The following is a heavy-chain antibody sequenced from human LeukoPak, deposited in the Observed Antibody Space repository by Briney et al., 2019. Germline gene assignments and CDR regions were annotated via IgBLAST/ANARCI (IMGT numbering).Heavy chain of an antibody. CDR3: ATKGADGDWFDP. J-gene: IGHJ5*02. CDR2: FDPEDGET. CDR1: GYTLTELS. D-gene: IGHD4-17*01. Sequence: ASVKVSCKVSGYTLTELSMHWVRQAPGKGLEWMGGFDPEDGETIYAQKFRGRVTMTEDTSTDTAYMELSSLRSEDTAVYYCATKGADGDWFDPWGQGTLVTVSS. V-gene: IGHV1-24*01.